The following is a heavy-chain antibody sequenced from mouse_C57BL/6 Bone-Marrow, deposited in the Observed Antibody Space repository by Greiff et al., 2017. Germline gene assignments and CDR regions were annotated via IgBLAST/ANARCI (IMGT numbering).Heavy chain of an antibody. J-gene: IGHJ2*01. D-gene: IGHD2-5*01. Sequence: VQLQQPGAELVKPGASVKLSCKASGYTFTSYWMQWVKQRPGQGLEWIGEIDPSDSYTNYNQKFKGKATLTVDTSSSTAYMQLSSLTSEYSAVYYCAREDSNYLYYFDYWGQDTTLTVSS. CDR2: IDPSDSYT. CDR1: GYTFTSYW. V-gene: IGHV1-50*01. CDR3: AREDSNYLYYFDY.